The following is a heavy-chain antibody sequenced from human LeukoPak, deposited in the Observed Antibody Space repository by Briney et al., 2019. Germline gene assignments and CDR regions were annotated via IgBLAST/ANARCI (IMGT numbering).Heavy chain of an antibody. CDR1: GFTFSNAW. CDR3: TTDVGYYDFWSGYPTDY. D-gene: IGHD3-3*01. CDR2: IKSKTDGGTT. J-gene: IGHJ4*02. Sequence: GGSLRLSCAASGFTFSNAWMNWVRQAPGKGLEWVGRIKSKTDGGTTDYAAPVKGRFTISRDDSKNTLYLQMNSLKTEDTAVYYCTTDVGYYDFWSGYPTDYWGQGTLVTVSS. V-gene: IGHV3-15*07.